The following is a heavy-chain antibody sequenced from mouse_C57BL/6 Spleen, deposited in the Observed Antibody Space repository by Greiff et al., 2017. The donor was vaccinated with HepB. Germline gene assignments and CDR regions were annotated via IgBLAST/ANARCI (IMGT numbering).Heavy chain of an antibody. V-gene: IGHV7-3*01. D-gene: IGHD1-1*01. J-gene: IGHJ1*03. CDR2: IRNKANGYTT. Sequence: EVQLVESGGGLVQPGGSLSLSCAASGFTFTDYYMSWVRQPPGKALEWLGFIRNKANGYTTEYSASVKGRFTISRDNSQSILYLQMNALRAEDSATYYCARYELRWYFDVWGTGTTVTVSS. CDR3: ARYELRWYFDV. CDR1: GFTFTDYY.